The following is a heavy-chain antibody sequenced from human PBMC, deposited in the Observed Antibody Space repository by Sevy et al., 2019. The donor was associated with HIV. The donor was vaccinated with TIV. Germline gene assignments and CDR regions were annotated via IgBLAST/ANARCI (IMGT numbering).Heavy chain of an antibody. CDR2: ISGNSAAI. V-gene: IGHV3-48*02. Sequence: GGSLRLSCAASGFTFSRYSMNWVRQAPGKGLEWISYISGNSAAIYYADSVKGRFTVSRDNDNDALYLQLNSLRYDETALYYCTRGPDCGGDCDIGFYYPLDVWGQGTTVTVSS. CDR3: TRGPDCGGDCDIGFYYPLDV. D-gene: IGHD2-21*02. J-gene: IGHJ6*02. CDR1: GFTFSRYS.